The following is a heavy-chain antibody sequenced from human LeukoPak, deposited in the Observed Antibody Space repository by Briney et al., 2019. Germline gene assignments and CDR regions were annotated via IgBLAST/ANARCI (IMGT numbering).Heavy chain of an antibody. V-gene: IGHV1-69*13. CDR3: ARDVGVGGFKGVFDY. D-gene: IGHD3-16*01. J-gene: IGHJ4*02. CDR2: IIPIFGTA. Sequence: GASVKVSCKASGGTFSSYAISWVRQAPGQGLEWMGGIIPIFGTANYAQKFQGRVTITADESTSTAYMELSSLRSEDTAVYYCARDVGVGGFKGVFDYWGQGTLVTVSS. CDR1: GGTFSSYA.